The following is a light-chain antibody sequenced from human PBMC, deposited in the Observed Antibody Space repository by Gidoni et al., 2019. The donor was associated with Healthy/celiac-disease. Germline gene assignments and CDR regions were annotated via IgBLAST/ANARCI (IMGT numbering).Light chain of an antibody. CDR3: QQRSNWPT. CDR2: DAS. J-gene: IGKJ4*02. CDR1: QSVSSY. Sequence: DIVLTQSPATLSLSPGERATLSCRASQSVSSYLAWYQQKPGQAPRLLIFDASNRATGIPARFSGGGSGKDFTLTISSLEPEDFAVYYCQQRSNWPTFGGGTKVEIK. V-gene: IGKV3-11*01.